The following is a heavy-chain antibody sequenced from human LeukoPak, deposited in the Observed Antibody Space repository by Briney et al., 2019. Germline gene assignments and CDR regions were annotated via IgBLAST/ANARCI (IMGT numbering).Heavy chain of an antibody. V-gene: IGHV1-18*01. CDR2: ISVCNGNT. CDR1: GYTFNNYG. Sequence: ASVKVSCKASGYTFNNYGITWVRQAPGQGLEWMGWISVCNGNTNYAQKLQGRLTMTTDTSTSTAYMELRSLRSDDTAVYYCARDDYGDSKGRFDPWGQGTLVTVSS. J-gene: IGHJ5*02. D-gene: IGHD4-17*01. CDR3: ARDDYGDSKGRFDP.